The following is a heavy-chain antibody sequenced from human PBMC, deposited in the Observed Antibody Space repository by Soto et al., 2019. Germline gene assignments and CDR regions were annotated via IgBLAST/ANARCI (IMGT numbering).Heavy chain of an antibody. CDR1: GYTFSGYY. Sequence: AVKVSCKASGYTFSGYYMHWVRQAPGQGLEWMGWINTLSGDTSFPQKFQGRLAMTRDTSIDTAFMEVSRLTSDDTAIYYCARSLLKVILPLGYWGQGTLVTVSS. D-gene: IGHD3-3*02. CDR3: ARSLLKVILPLGY. J-gene: IGHJ4*02. V-gene: IGHV1-2*02. CDR2: INTLSGDT.